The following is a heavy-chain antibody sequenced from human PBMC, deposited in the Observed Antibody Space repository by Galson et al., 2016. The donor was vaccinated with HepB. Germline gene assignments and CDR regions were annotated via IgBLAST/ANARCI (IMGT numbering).Heavy chain of an antibody. CDR2: IYHSGRT. D-gene: IGHD6-13*01. V-gene: IGHV4-38-2*02. J-gene: IGHJ5*02. Sequence: SETLSLTCTVSGYSISTGYYWGWVRQPPGKGLEWIGSIYHSGRTYYSPSLNSRLTPSVDTSKNQFSLKLRSMTAADTAVYYCARDEGDSGTPEGFDPWGQGTLVTVSS. CDR3: ARDEGDSGTPEGFDP. CDR1: GYSISTGYY.